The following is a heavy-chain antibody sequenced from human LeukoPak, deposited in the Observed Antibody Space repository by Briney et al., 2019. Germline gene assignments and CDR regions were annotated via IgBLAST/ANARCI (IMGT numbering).Heavy chain of an antibody. CDR3: ARSGHYYDSSGYSYYFDY. Sequence: SETLSLTCTVSGGSISSGGYYWSWIRQHPGKGLEWIGYIYYSGSTYYNPSLKSRVTISVDTSKNQFSLKLSSVTAADTAVYYCARSGHYYDSSGYSYYFDYWGQGTLVTVFS. CDR1: GGSISSGGYY. V-gene: IGHV4-31*03. D-gene: IGHD3-22*01. CDR2: IYYSGST. J-gene: IGHJ4*02.